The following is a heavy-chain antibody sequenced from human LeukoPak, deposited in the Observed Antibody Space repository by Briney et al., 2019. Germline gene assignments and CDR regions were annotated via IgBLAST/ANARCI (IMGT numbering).Heavy chain of an antibody. D-gene: IGHD3-10*01. CDR1: GGSISSYY. Sequence: PSETLSLTCTVSGGSISSYYWSWIRQPPGKGLEWIGYIYYSGSTNYNPSLKSRVTISVDTSKNQFSLKLSSVTAADTAVYYCARDGSYYGSGIPFDYWGQGTLVTVSS. J-gene: IGHJ4*02. CDR2: IYYSGST. CDR3: ARDGSYYGSGIPFDY. V-gene: IGHV4-59*01.